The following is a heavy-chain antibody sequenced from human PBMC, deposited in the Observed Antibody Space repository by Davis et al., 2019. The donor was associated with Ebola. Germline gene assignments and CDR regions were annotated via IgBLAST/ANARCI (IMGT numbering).Heavy chain of an antibody. V-gene: IGHV3-49*04. J-gene: IGHJ6*02. D-gene: IGHD4-17*01. CDR1: GFTFGDYA. Sequence: PGGSLRLSCTASGFTFGDYAMSWVRQAPGKGLEWVGFIRSKAYGGTTEYAASVKGRFTISRDDSKSIAYLQMNSLKTEDTAVYYCTRCPRSYGDLYYYYGMDVWGQGTTVTVSS. CDR2: IRSKAYGGTT. CDR3: TRCPRSYGDLYYYYGMDV.